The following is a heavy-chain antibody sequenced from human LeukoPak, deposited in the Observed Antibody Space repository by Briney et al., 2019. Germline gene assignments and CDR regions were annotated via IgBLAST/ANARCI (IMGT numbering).Heavy chain of an antibody. J-gene: IGHJ4*02. D-gene: IGHD2-15*01. CDR3: AKQLGYCSDGSCYFPY. V-gene: IGHV3-23*01. Sequence: PGGSLRLSCAASGFTFSSYAMSWVRQAPGKGLEWVSAISGSGGSTYYADSVQGRFTISRDNSKSTLCLQMNSLRAEDTAVYYCAKQLGYCSDGSCYFPYWGQGTLDTVSS. CDR2: ISGSGGST. CDR1: GFTFSSYA.